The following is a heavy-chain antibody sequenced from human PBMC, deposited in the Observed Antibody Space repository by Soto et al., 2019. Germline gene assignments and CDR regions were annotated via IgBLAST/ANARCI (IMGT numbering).Heavy chain of an antibody. V-gene: IGHV4-34*01. Sequence: PSETLSLTCAVYGGSFSGYYWSWIRQPPGKGLEWIGEINHSGSTNYNPSLKSRVTISVDTSKNQFSLKLSSVTAADTAVYYCAREGSSSYAFDIWGQGTMVTVS. CDR2: INHSGST. J-gene: IGHJ3*02. D-gene: IGHD6-6*01. CDR3: AREGSSSYAFDI. CDR1: GGSFSGYY.